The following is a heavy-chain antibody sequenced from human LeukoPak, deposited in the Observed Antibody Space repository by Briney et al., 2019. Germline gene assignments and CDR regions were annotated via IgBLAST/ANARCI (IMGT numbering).Heavy chain of an antibody. CDR2: IYYSGST. CDR1: GGXISSSSYY. D-gene: IGHD3-9*01. J-gene: IGHJ4*02. CDR3: ARHKYDILTGYYD. V-gene: IGHV4-39*01. Sequence: SETLSLTCTVSGGXISSSSYYWGWIRQPPGRGLEWIGSIYYSGSTYYNPSLKSRVTISVDTSKNQFSLKLSSVTAADTAVYYCARHKYDILTGYYDWGQGTLVTVSS.